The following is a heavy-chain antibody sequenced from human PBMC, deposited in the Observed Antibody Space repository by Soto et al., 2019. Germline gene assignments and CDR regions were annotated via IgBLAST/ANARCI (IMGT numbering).Heavy chain of an antibody. Sequence: SETLSLTCTVSGGSISSGGYYWSWLRQHPGKGLEWIGYIYYSGSTYYNPSLKSRVTISVDTSKNQFSLKLSSVTAADTAVYYCARYPGRITIVRGVILEGGYFDYWGQGTLLTVSS. CDR3: ARYPGRITIVRGVILEGGYFDY. V-gene: IGHV4-31*03. J-gene: IGHJ4*02. CDR1: GGSISSGGYY. CDR2: IYYSGST. D-gene: IGHD3-10*01.